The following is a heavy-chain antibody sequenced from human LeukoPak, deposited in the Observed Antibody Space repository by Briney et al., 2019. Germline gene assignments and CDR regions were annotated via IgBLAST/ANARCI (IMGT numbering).Heavy chain of an antibody. J-gene: IGHJ4*02. V-gene: IGHV3-48*02. Sequence: GGSLRLSCAASGFIFSSYNMNWVRQAPGRGLEWISYISGSGSTIFYADSVKGRSTIYRDNAKNSLYLQMSSLRDEDTAVYYCARDQGSVYYFDYWGQGTLVTVSS. CDR1: GFIFSSYN. CDR2: ISGSGSTI. D-gene: IGHD3-10*01. CDR3: ARDQGSVYYFDY.